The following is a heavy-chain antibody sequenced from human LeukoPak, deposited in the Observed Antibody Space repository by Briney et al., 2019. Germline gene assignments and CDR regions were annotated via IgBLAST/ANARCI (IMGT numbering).Heavy chain of an antibody. CDR3: ARGYSSGWSGGYFQH. D-gene: IGHD6-19*01. CDR1: GYTFTSYY. CDR2: INPRGGST. J-gene: IGHJ1*01. V-gene: IGHV1-46*01. Sequence: ASVKVSCKASGYTFTSYYMHWVRQAPGQGLEWMGIINPRGGSTSYAQKFQGRVTMTRDMSTSTVYMELSSLRSEDTAVYYCARGYSSGWSGGYFQHWGQGTLVTVSS.